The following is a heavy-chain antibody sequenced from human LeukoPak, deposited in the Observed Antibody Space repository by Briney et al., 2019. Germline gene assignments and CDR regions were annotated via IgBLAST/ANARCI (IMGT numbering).Heavy chain of an antibody. D-gene: IGHD3-16*01. Sequence: PGGSLRLSCAASGFTFSSYWMHWVRQAPGKGLVWVSRIKGDGRHTIYADSVKGRFTISRDNAKNTLYLQMKSLRAEDTAVYYCVRDWDHYDFDSRGQGTLVTVSS. CDR2: IKGDGRHT. CDR1: GFTFSSYW. J-gene: IGHJ5*01. CDR3: VRDWDHYDFDS. V-gene: IGHV3-74*01.